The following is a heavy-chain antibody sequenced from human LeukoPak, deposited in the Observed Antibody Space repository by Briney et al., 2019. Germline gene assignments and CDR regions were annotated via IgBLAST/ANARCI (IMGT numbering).Heavy chain of an antibody. CDR2: ISSSSSYI. CDR1: GFTFSSYS. CDR3: ARGEEAGPFDC. V-gene: IGHV3-21*01. D-gene: IGHD6-19*01. J-gene: IGHJ4*02. Sequence: GGSLRLSCAASGFTFSSYSMNWVRQAPGKGLEWVSSISSSSSYIYYADSVKGRFTISRDNAKNSLYLQMNSLRAEDTAVYYCARGEEAGPFDCWGQGTLVTVSS.